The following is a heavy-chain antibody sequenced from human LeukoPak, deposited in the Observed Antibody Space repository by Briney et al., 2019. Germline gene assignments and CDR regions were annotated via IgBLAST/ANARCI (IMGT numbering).Heavy chain of an antibody. CDR3: ARAVTLTDIDY. Sequence: GASVKVSCKASGHTFTGSYIHWARQAPGQGLEWMGWINPNSGYTDSAQSFQGRVTLTRDTSISTAYMELSSLRSDDTAVYYCARAVTLTDIDYWGQGTLVTVSS. CDR1: GHTFTGSY. CDR2: INPNSGYT. D-gene: IGHD4-11*01. J-gene: IGHJ4*02. V-gene: IGHV1-2*02.